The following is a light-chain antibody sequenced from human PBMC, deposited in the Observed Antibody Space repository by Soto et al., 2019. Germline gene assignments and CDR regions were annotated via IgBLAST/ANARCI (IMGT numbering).Light chain of an antibody. CDR1: QSITTY. Sequence: DIQMTQSPSSLSASVGDRVTVTCRASQSITTYLNWFQHRPGKAPKLLIYATSSVPSGVQSRFSGSGSGTDFTLTISSLQPEDFATYSCQQTYTTPWTFGQGTKVEI. CDR2: ATS. CDR3: QQTYTTPWT. V-gene: IGKV1-39*01. J-gene: IGKJ1*01.